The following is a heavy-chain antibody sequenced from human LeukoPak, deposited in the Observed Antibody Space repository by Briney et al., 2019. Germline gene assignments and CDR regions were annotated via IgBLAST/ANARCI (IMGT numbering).Heavy chain of an antibody. V-gene: IGHV3-53*01. CDR2: IYSGGST. CDR1: GFTVSSNY. J-gene: IGHJ3*02. Sequence: GGSLRLSCAASGFTVSSNYMSWVRQAPGKGLGWVSVIYSGGSTYYADSVKGRFTISRDNSKNTPYLQMNSLRAEDTAVYYCARDHITMVRGVIYDAFDIWGQGTMVTVSS. CDR3: ARDHITMVRGVIYDAFDI. D-gene: IGHD3-10*01.